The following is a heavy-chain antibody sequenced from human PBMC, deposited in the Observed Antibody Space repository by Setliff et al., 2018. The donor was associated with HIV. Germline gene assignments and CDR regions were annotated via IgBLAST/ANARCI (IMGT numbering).Heavy chain of an antibody. D-gene: IGHD5-12*01. V-gene: IGHV4-4*09. CDR1: GDSISSYS. Sequence: LSLTCTVSGDSISSYSWNWIRQSPGGGLEWIGFIFSSGSTKYNPSLQSRVTMSIDTSKNQFSLRLSSVTAADTAVYYCALGRVATIDYWGQGALVTVSS. CDR2: IFSSGST. J-gene: IGHJ4*02. CDR3: ALGRVATIDY.